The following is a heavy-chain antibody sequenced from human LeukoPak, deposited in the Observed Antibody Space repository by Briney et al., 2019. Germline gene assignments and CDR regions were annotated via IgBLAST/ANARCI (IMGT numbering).Heavy chain of an antibody. Sequence: GGSLRLSCAASGFTFSSYAMHWVRQAPGKGLEWVAVISYDGSNKYYADSVKGRFTISRDNSKNTLYLQMNSLRAEDTAVYYCVEVGASDYWGQGTLVTVSS. CDR2: ISYDGSNK. J-gene: IGHJ4*02. V-gene: IGHV3-30-3*01. CDR3: VEVGASDY. CDR1: GFTFSSYA. D-gene: IGHD1-26*01.